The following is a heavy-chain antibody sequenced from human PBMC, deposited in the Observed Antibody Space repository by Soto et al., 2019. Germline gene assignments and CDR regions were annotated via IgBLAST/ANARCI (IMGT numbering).Heavy chain of an antibody. CDR1: GFSLSTSGVG. D-gene: IGHD2-15*01. Sequence: QITLKESGPTLVKPTQTLTLTCTFSGFSLSTSGVGVGWIRQPPGKALEWLALIYWDDDKRYSPSLKSRVTITKDTFKNQVVLTMTNMDPVDTATFYCAAALTLDDAFDIWGQGTMVTVSS. V-gene: IGHV2-5*02. J-gene: IGHJ3*02. CDR2: IYWDDDK. CDR3: AAALTLDDAFDI.